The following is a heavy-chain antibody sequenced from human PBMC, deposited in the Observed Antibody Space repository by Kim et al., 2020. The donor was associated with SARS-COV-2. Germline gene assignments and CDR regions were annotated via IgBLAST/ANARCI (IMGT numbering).Heavy chain of an antibody. CDR2: IYYSGST. CDR1: GGSISSYY. D-gene: IGHD1-26*01. V-gene: IGHV4-59*01. Sequence: SETLSLTCTVSGGSISSYYWSWIRQPPGKGLEWIGYIYYSGSTNYNPSLKSRVTISVDTSKNQFSLKLSSVTAADTAVYYCARGGWSYPFRYWGQGTLVTVSS. CDR3: ARGGWSYPFRY. J-gene: IGHJ4*02.